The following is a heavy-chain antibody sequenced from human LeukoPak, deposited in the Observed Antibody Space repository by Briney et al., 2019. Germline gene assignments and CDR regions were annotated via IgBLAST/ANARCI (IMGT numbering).Heavy chain of an antibody. CDR3: ARDNDGAAAGSFDY. Sequence: SGGSLRLSCAASGFTFSSYAMSWVRQAPGKGLEWVSAISGSGGSTYYADSVKGRFTISRDNSKNTLYLQMNSLRAEDTAVYYCARDNDGAAAGSFDYWGQGTLVTVSS. CDR2: ISGSGGST. CDR1: GFTFSSYA. D-gene: IGHD6-13*01. V-gene: IGHV3-23*01. J-gene: IGHJ4*02.